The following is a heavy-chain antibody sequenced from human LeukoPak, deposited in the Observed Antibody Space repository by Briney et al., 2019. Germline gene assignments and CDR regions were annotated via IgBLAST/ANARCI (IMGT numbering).Heavy chain of an antibody. Sequence: ASVKVSCKASGGTFSSYAISWVRQAPGQGLEWMGGIIPIFGTANYAQKFQGRVTITADESTSTAYMELSSLRSKDTAVYYCARDFGTIRLFWGQGTLVTVSS. CDR1: GGTFSSYA. CDR2: IIPIFGTA. J-gene: IGHJ4*02. D-gene: IGHD3-9*01. CDR3: ARDFGTIRLF. V-gene: IGHV1-69*13.